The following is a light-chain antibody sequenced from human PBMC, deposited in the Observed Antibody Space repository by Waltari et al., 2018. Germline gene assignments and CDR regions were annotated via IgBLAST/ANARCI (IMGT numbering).Light chain of an antibody. CDR3: LQYDSYPFA. CDR1: QGISTS. J-gene: IGKJ3*01. V-gene: IGKV1-17*01. Sequence: DIQMTQSPSSLSASAGDRVTITCRASQGISTSLNWYQQRPGKPPKRLIYATSSLASGVPSRFSGSGSGTDFTLTINSLQPEDFATYYCLQYDSYPFAVGPGTKLDLK. CDR2: ATS.